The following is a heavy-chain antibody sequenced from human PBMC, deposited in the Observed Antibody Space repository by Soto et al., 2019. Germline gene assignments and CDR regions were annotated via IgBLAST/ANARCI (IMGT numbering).Heavy chain of an antibody. CDR1: GYTFTSYA. V-gene: IGHV1-3*01. CDR2: INAGNGNT. D-gene: IGHD1-26*01. CDR3: ARDHEYSGSYCLDY. Sequence: ASVKVSCKASGYTFTSYAMHWVRQAPGQRLEWMGWINAGNGNTKYSQKFQGRVTITRDTSASTAYMELSSLRSEDTAVYYCARDHEYSGSYCLDYWGQGTLVTSP. J-gene: IGHJ4*02.